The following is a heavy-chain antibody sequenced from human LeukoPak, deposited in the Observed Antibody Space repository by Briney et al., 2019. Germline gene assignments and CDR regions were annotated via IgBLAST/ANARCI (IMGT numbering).Heavy chain of an antibody. CDR1: GYTFTSNY. V-gene: IGHV1-46*01. CDR3: AADLISSWEPA. Sequence: ASVEVSCKASGYTFTSNYIHWVRQAPGQGLEWMGMIYPRDGSTNYAQKFQERVTITRDMSTSTAYMELSSLRSEDTAVYYCAADLISSWEPAWGQGTLVTVSS. J-gene: IGHJ5*02. CDR2: IYPRDGST. D-gene: IGHD1-26*01.